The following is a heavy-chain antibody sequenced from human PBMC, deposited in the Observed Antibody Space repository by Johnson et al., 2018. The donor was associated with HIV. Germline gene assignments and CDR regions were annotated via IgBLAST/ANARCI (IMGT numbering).Heavy chain of an antibody. V-gene: IGHV3-48*01. CDR1: GFTFSSYS. J-gene: IGHJ3*02. Sequence: VQLVESGGGLVQPGGSLRLSCAASGFTFSSYSMNWVRQAPGKGLEWVSFISRAGSTLYYADSVKRRFTISRDNAKNSLYLQMNSLRAEDTAVYYCARDRVRAAAGRAAFDIWGQGTMVTVSS. CDR3: ARDRVRAAAGRAAFDI. D-gene: IGHD6-13*01. CDR2: ISRAGSTL.